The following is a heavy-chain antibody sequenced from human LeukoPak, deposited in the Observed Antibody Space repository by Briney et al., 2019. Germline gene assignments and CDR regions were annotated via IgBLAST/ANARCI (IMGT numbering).Heavy chain of an antibody. CDR1: GFTFSYYG. Sequence: GGSLRLSCAASGFTFSYYGMHWVRQAPGKGLEWVAFIRYDESEKFYGDSVKGRFTISRDNSKNTLYLQMNSLRTEDTAVYYCAKSHLPNAYSGTYYCDYWGQGTLVTVSS. D-gene: IGHD1-26*01. CDR2: IRYDESEK. V-gene: IGHV3-30*02. CDR3: AKSHLPNAYSGTYYCDY. J-gene: IGHJ4*02.